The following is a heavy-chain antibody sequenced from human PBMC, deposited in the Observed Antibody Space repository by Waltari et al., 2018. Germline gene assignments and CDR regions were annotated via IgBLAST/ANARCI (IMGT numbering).Heavy chain of an antibody. V-gene: IGHV3-48*04. CDR1: GFTFSSYS. J-gene: IGHJ6*03. D-gene: IGHD6-13*01. CDR2: ISSSSTI. Sequence: EVQLVESGGGLVQPGGSLRLSCAASGFTFSSYSMNWVRQAPGKGLEWVSYISSSSTIYYADSVKGRFTISRDNAKNSLYLQMNSLRAEDTAVYYCARARGYSSSWPYYYYYYYMDVWGKGTTVTVSS. CDR3: ARARGYSSSWPYYYYYYYMDV.